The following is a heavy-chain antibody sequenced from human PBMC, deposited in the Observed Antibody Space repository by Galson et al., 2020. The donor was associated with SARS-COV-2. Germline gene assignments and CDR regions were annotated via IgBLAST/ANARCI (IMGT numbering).Heavy chain of an antibody. CDR1: GFTFSSYA. J-gene: IGHJ3*02. CDR3: AKETMAMIVVVRGAFDI. Sequence: GGSLRLSCAASGFTFSSYAMSWVHQAPGKGLEWVSGISGTGDNTYYADSVKGRFTISRDNSKDTVYLQMNSLRAEDTAVFYCAKETMAMIVVVRGAFDIWGQGTMVTVSS. V-gene: IGHV3-23*01. D-gene: IGHD3-22*01. CDR2: ISGTGDNT.